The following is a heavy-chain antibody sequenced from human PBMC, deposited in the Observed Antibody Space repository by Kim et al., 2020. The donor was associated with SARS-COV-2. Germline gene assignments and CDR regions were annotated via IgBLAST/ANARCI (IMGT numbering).Heavy chain of an antibody. Sequence: SVKVSCKASGGTFSSYAISWVRQAPGQGLEWMGGIIPIFGTANYAQKFQGRVTITADESTSTAYMELSSLRSEDTAVYYCARGVREEYGMDVWGQGTTVTVSS. CDR2: IIPIFGTA. V-gene: IGHV1-69*13. CDR3: ARGVREEYGMDV. CDR1: GGTFSSYA. J-gene: IGHJ6*02. D-gene: IGHD1-26*01.